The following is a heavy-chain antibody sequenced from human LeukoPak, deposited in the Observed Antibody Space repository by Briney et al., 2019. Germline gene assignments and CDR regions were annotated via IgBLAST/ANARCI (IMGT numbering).Heavy chain of an antibody. CDR3: ARVLRDSSGPSLDY. Sequence: GASVKVSCKASGYTFTSYGISWVRQAPGQGLEWMGWISAYNGNTNYAQKLQGRVTMTTDTSTSTAYMGLRSLRSDDTAVYYCARVLRDSSGPSLDYWGQGTLVTVSS. CDR1: GYTFTSYG. V-gene: IGHV1-18*01. CDR2: ISAYNGNT. J-gene: IGHJ4*02. D-gene: IGHD3-22*01.